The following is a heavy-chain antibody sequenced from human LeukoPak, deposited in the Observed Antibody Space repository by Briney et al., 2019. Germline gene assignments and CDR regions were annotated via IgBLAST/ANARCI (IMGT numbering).Heavy chain of an antibody. V-gene: IGHV3-48*04. CDR1: GFTFSSYS. D-gene: IGHD6-13*01. CDR2: ISSSSSTI. CDR3: ARGYSGYSSSWYGY. Sequence: GGSLRLSCAASGFTFSSYSMNWVRQAPGKGLEWVSSISSSSSTIYYADSVKGRFTISRDNAKNSLYLQMNSLRAEDTAVYYCARGYSGYSSSWYGYWGQGTLVTVSS. J-gene: IGHJ4*02.